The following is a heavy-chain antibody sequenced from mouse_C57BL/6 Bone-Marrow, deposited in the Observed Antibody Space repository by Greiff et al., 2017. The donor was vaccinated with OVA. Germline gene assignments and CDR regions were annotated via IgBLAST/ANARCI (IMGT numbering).Heavy chain of an antibody. V-gene: IGHV1-64*01. CDR3: ASGYGSSYAMDY. CDR2: IHPNSGST. Sequence: QVQLKQPGAELVKPGASVKLSCKASGYTFTSYWMHWVKQRPGQGLEWIGMIHPNSGSTNYNEKFKSKATLTVEKSSSTAYMHLSSLTSEDSAVYYCASGYGSSYAMDYWGQGTSVTVSS. CDR1: GYTFTSYW. D-gene: IGHD1-1*01. J-gene: IGHJ4*01.